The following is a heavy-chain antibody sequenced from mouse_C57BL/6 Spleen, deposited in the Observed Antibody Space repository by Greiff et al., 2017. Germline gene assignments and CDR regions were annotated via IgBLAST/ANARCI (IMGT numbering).Heavy chain of an antibody. CDR2: INPNNGGT. J-gene: IGHJ4*01. V-gene: IGHV1-18*01. CDR3: ARLRTMVTTYYAMDY. Sequence: EVKLMESGPELVKPGASVKIPCKASGFTFTDYNMDWVKQSHGKSLEWIGDINPNNGGTIYNQKFKGKATLPVDKSSSTAYMELRSLTSEDTAVYYCARLRTMVTTYYAMDYWGQGTSVTVSS. CDR1: GFTFTDYN. D-gene: IGHD2-2*01.